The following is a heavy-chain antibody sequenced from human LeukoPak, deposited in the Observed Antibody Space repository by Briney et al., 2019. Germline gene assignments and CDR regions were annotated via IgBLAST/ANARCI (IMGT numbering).Heavy chain of an antibody. CDR2: ISSSSSYI. D-gene: IGHD5-18*01. CDR3: ARDIELWIPFDY. V-gene: IGHV3-21*01. Sequence: GGSLRLSCTASGFTFSNYHMKWVRQAPGKGLEWVSSISSSSSYIYYADSVKGRFTISRDNAKNSLYLQMNSLRAEDTAVYYCARDIELWIPFDYWGQGTLVTVSS. J-gene: IGHJ4*02. CDR1: GFTFSNYH.